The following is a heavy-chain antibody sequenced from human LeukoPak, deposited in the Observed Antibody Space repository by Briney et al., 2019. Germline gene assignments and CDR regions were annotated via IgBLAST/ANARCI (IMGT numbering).Heavy chain of an antibody. CDR2: IYPGDSDT. Sequence: GESLKISCKASGYIFINYWIGWVRQMPGKGLEWMGLIYPGDSDTRYSPSLEGQVTISADKSINTAYLQWSSLKASDTAMYYCVRYDYGSNLVGDAFDIWGQGTMVTVSS. J-gene: IGHJ3*02. D-gene: IGHD4-23*01. V-gene: IGHV5-51*01. CDR1: GYIFINYW. CDR3: VRYDYGSNLVGDAFDI.